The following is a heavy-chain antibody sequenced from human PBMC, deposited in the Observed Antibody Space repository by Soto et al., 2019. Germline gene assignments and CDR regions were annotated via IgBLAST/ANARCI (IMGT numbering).Heavy chain of an antibody. J-gene: IGHJ3*02. D-gene: IGHD3-3*01. CDR1: GGSISSYY. Sequence: SETLSLTCTVSGGSISSYYWSWIRQPPGKGLEWIGYIYYSGSTNYNPSLKSRVTISVDTSKNQFSLKLSSVTAADTAVYYCARENVGTVGGYAFDIWGQGTMVTVSS. V-gene: IGHV4-59*01. CDR3: ARENVGTVGGYAFDI. CDR2: IYYSGST.